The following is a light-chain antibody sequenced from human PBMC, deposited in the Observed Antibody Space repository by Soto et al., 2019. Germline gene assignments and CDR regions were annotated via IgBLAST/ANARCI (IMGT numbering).Light chain of an antibody. V-gene: IGKV1-27*01. J-gene: IGKJ4*01. CDR3: QKYFSAPLT. CDR2: AAS. CDR1: QCISNY. Sequence: DIQMTQSPSSLSASVGDRVTITCRASQCISNYLAWYQQKPGKVPQLLIYAASTLQPGVPSRFSGSTSGTDFTHTSSSLPPEDVATYCCQKYFSAPLTFGGGTKVEI.